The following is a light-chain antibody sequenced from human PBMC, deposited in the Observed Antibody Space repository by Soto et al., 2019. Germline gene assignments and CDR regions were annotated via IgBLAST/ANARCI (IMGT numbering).Light chain of an antibody. Sequence: QSALTQPASVSGSPGQSITISCTGTSSDVGAYNYVSWYQQHPGKAPKFMIYDVSSRPSGVSNRFSGSKSGNTASLTISGLQAEDEADYYCSSYTSSNVVVFGGGTKLTVL. V-gene: IGLV2-14*01. CDR3: SSYTSSNVVV. CDR1: SSDVGAYNY. CDR2: DVS. J-gene: IGLJ2*01.